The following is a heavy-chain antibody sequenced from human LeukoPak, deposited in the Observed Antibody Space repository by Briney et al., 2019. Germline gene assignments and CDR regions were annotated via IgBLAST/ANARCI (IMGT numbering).Heavy chain of an antibody. Sequence: PGGSLRLSCAASGFTFDDYGMSWVRQAPGKGLEWVSGINWNDGSTGYADSVKGRFTISRDNSKNTLYLQMNSLRAEDTAVYYCAKDTAGLVLRSPFDYWGQGTLVTVSS. CDR3: AKDTAGLVLRSPFDY. V-gene: IGHV3-20*04. CDR2: INWNDGST. D-gene: IGHD3-3*01. J-gene: IGHJ4*02. CDR1: GFTFDDYG.